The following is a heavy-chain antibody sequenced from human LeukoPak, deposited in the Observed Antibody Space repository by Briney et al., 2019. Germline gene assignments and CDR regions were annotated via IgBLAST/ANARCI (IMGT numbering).Heavy chain of an antibody. CDR1: GYTFTVYY. J-gene: IGHJ4*02. CDR2: ISAYNGNT. Sequence: ASVTVSFKASGYTFTVYYMHWVRQAPGQGLEWMGWISAYNGNTNYAQKLQGRVTMTTDTSTSTAYMELGSLRSDDTAVYYCARKSGYTYASDYWGQGTLVTVSS. D-gene: IGHD5-18*01. V-gene: IGHV1-18*04. CDR3: ARKSGYTYASDY.